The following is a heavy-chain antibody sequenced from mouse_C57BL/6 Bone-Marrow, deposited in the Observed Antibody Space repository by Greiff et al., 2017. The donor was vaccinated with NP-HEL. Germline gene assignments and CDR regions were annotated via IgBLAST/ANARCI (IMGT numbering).Heavy chain of an antibody. CDR2: IDPSDSYT. J-gene: IGHJ4*01. CDR3: ARSEDYAMDY. CDR1: GYTFTSYW. V-gene: IGHV1-69*01. Sequence: QVQLQQPGAELVMPGASVKLSCKASGYTFTSYWMHWVKQRPGQGLEWIGEIDPSDSYTNYNQKFKGKSTLTVDKSSTTAYMQLRSLTSEDSAVYYCARSEDYAMDYWGQGTSVTVSS.